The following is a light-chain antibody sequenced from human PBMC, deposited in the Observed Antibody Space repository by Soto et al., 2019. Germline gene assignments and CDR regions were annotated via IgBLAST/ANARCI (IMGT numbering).Light chain of an antibody. V-gene: IGKV1-5*03. CDR2: KAS. CDR1: QSISTW. J-gene: IGKJ2*01. CDR3: QQYNDSFPYT. Sequence: GYRVTITCRASQSISTWLAWYQQKPGTAPKLLIYKASTLESGVPSRFSGSRSGTEFTLTVSSLQPDDFATYYCQQYNDSFPYTFGQGTKVDIK.